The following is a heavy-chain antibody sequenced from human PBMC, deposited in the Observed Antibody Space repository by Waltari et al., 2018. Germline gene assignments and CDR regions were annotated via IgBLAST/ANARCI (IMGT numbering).Heavy chain of an antibody. J-gene: IGHJ4*02. Sequence: QVQLVQSGAEVKKPGASVKVSCKASGYTFTSYDINWVRQATGQGLEWMGWMNPNSGNTGYAQKFQGRVTMTRNTSISTAYMELSSLRSEDTAVYYCARGSPTRGGVVRHFDYWGQGTLVTVSS. CDR3: ARGSPTRGGVVRHFDY. D-gene: IGHD3-3*01. CDR1: GYTFTSYD. CDR2: MNPNSGNT. V-gene: IGHV1-8*01.